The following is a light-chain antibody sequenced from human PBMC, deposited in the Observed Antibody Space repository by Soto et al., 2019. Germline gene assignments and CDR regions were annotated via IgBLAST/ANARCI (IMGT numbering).Light chain of an antibody. V-gene: IGKV3-11*01. Sequence: EIVLTQSPATLSLSPGERATLSCRASQSDSRHLAWYQQRPGQAPRLLIYDASNRATGIPARFSGSGSGTDFTLTISSLEPEDSAVYYCQQRSNWLTFGGGTKVEIK. CDR1: QSDSRH. CDR3: QQRSNWLT. J-gene: IGKJ4*01. CDR2: DAS.